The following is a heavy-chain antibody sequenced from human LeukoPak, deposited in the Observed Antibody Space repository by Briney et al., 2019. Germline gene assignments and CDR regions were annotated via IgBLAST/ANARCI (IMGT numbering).Heavy chain of an antibody. V-gene: IGHV4-34*01. CDR2: INQSGST. Sequence: SETLSLTCAVYGGSFSGYYWSWIRQPPGKGLEWIGEINQSGSTNYNPSLKSRVTISVDTSKNQFSLKLSSVTAADTAVYYCASIYCSSSSRQPPDYYYYGMDVWGQGTTVTVSS. D-gene: IGHD2-2*01. J-gene: IGHJ6*02. CDR3: ASIYCSSSSRQPPDYYYYGMDV. CDR1: GGSFSGYY.